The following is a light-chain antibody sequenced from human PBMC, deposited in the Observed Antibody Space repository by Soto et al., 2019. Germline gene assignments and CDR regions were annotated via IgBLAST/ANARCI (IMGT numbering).Light chain of an antibody. CDR2: EVS. Sequence: QSALTQPPSASGSPGQSVTISCTGTSSDVGAYDYVSWYQQHPGKAPKLIIYEVSKRPSGVPGRFSGSKSGSTASLTVSGLQAEDEAEYHCCSYAGGNKLIFGGGTQLTVL. CDR3: CSYAGGNKLI. V-gene: IGLV2-8*01. CDR1: SSDVGAYDY. J-gene: IGLJ2*01.